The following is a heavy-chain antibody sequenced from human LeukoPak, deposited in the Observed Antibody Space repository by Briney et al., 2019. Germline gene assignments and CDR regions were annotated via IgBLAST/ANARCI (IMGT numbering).Heavy chain of an antibody. D-gene: IGHD2-15*01. CDR1: GFTVSSNY. CDR2: IYTGGST. Sequence: GGSLRLSCAASGFTVSSNYMSWVRQAPGKGLEWVSVIYTGGSTYYADSVKGRFTISRDNAKNSLYLQMNSLRAEDTAVYYCARMGGSGDAFDIWGQGTMVTVSS. V-gene: IGHV3-53*01. J-gene: IGHJ3*02. CDR3: ARMGGSGDAFDI.